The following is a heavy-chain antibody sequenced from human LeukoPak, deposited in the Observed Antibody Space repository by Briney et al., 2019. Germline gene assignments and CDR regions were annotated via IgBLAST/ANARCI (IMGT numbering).Heavy chain of an antibody. D-gene: IGHD3-22*01. CDR3: ARLPTFYYDSSGYHYDY. J-gene: IGHJ4*02. CDR2: TAGSGISK. Sequence: GGSLRLSCVASGFTFNNYAMSWVRQAPGRGLEWTSSTAGSGISKDYADSVKGRFTISKDKSKNTLYLQMDNLRAEDTGVYFCARLPTFYYDSSGYHYDYWGQGTLVTVSS. V-gene: IGHV3-23*01. CDR1: GFTFNNYA.